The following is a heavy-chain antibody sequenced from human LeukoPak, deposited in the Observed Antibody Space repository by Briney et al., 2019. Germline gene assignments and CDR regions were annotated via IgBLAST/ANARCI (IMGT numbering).Heavy chain of an antibody. CDR1: GGSISSGDYY. Sequence: SETLSLTCTVSGGSISSGDYYWSWIRQPPGKGLEWIGYIYYSGSTYYNPSLKSRVTISVDTSKNQFSLKLSSVTAADTAVYYCARSADYGDYVNWFDPWGQGTLVTVSS. V-gene: IGHV4-30-4*01. CDR2: IYYSGST. J-gene: IGHJ5*02. CDR3: ARSADYGDYVNWFDP. D-gene: IGHD4-17*01.